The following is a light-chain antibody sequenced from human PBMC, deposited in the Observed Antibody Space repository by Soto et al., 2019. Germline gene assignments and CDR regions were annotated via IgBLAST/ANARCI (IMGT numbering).Light chain of an antibody. V-gene: IGKV3-15*01. J-gene: IGKJ4*01. Sequence: EIVMTQSPAILSVSPGERATLSCRASQSVSRNLAWYQQKPGQAPRLLIYAASARAAGIPARFSGSGSGTEFTLTISGLQSEDFAVYCCPQYKNWSLLFAGGNKVDI. CDR2: AAS. CDR1: QSVSRN. CDR3: PQYKNWSLL.